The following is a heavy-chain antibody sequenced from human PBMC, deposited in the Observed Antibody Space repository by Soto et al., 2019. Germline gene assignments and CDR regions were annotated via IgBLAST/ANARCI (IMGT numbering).Heavy chain of an antibody. CDR3: ARAKKGYCTNGVCPRWFDP. CDR2: IYYSGST. V-gene: IGHV4-31*03. D-gene: IGHD2-8*01. J-gene: IGHJ5*02. Sequence: QVQLQESGPGLVKPSQTLSLTCTVSGGSISSGGYYWSWIRQHPGKGLEWIGYIYYSGSTYYNPSLKSRVTISVDTSKNQFSLKLSSVTAADTAVYYCARAKKGYCTNGVCPRWFDPWGQGTLVTVSS. CDR1: GGSISSGGYY.